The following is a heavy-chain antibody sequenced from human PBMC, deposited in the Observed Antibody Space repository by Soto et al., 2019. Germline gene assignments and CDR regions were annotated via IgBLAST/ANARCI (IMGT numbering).Heavy chain of an antibody. Sequence: SETLSLTCTVSGGSISSSSYYWGWIRQPPGKGLEWIGSIYYSGSTYYNPSLKSRVTISVDTSKNQFSLKLSSVTAADTAVYYCASSPEKLLWFGEFTYFDYWGQGTLVTVSS. D-gene: IGHD3-10*01. CDR1: GGSISSSSYY. CDR2: IYYSGST. V-gene: IGHV4-39*01. CDR3: ASSPEKLLWFGEFTYFDY. J-gene: IGHJ4*02.